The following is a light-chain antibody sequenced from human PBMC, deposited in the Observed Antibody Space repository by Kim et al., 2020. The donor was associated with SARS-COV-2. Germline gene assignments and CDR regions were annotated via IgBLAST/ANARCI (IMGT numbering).Light chain of an antibody. Sequence: SYELTQPPSVSVSPGQTARITCSGDALPKQYAYWFQKKPGQAPVMVISEDSERPSGIPERFSGSTSGTTVTLTISGVQAEDEADYYCQSADSTDTFWVFGGGTKLTV. CDR2: EDS. J-gene: IGLJ3*02. CDR3: QSADSTDTFWV. V-gene: IGLV3-25*03. CDR1: ALPKQY.